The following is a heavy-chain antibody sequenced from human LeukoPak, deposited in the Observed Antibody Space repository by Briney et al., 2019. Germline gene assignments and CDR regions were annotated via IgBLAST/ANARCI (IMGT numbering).Heavy chain of an antibody. CDR1: GYTFTGYY. D-gene: IGHD3-10*01. V-gene: IGHV1-2*02. CDR3: ARDLFYSVSGTYYNVGRVFNY. CDR2: TNPNSGGT. J-gene: IGHJ4*02. Sequence: ASVKVSCKASGYTFTGYYMHWVRQAPGQGLEWMGWTNPNSGGTNYAQKFQGRVTMTRDTSITTAYMELTSLRSDDTAVYYCARDLFYSVSGTYYNVGRVFNYWGQGTLVTVSS.